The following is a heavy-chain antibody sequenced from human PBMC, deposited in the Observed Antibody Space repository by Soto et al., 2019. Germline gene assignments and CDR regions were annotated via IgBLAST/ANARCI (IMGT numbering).Heavy chain of an antibody. CDR2: IYYTGTS. D-gene: IGHD3-3*01. V-gene: IGHV4-61*01. CDR1: GDSVSSYNYY. Sequence: SETLSLTCSVSGDSVSSYNYYWSWIRQPPGKGLEWVGYIYYTGTSKYNPSLKSRVTISVDSSKNQFSLKLDSVTAADTAVYYCARLGGYYQAFDNWGQGTLVTVSS. J-gene: IGHJ4*02. CDR3: ARLGGYYQAFDN.